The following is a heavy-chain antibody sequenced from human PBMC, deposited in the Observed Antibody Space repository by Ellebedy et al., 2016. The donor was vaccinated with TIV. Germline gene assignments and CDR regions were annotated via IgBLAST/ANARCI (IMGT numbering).Heavy chain of an antibody. CDR3: ARGDGWIDN. J-gene: IGHJ4*02. V-gene: IGHV3-7*04. CDR1: GFTFSGYW. CDR2: INQDGSEK. D-gene: IGHD5-24*01. Sequence: GGSLRLSXAASGFTFSGYWMTWVRQAPGKGLEWVANINQDGSEKYYVDSVKGRFTTSRDNAKNSLYLQMNSLRAEDTAVYFCARGDGWIDNWGQGTLVTVSS.